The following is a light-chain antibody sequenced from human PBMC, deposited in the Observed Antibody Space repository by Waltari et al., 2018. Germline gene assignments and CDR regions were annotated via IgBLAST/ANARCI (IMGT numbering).Light chain of an antibody. CDR3: SSYTSSSTRV. CDR2: DVS. V-gene: IGLV2-14*03. Sequence: QSALTQPASVSGSPGQPITIPCTGTSSDVGGYNYVPWYHKHPGKVPKLMIYDVSNRPSGVSNRFSGSKSGNTASLTISGLQAEDEADYYCSSYTSSSTRVFGGGTKLTVL. CDR1: SSDVGGYNY. J-gene: IGLJ3*02.